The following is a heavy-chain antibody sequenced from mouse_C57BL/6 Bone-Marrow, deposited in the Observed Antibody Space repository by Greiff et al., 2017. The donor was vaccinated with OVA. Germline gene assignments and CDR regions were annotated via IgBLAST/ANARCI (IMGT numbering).Heavy chain of an antibody. V-gene: IGHV1-52*01. Sequence: QVQLQQPGAELVRPGSSVKLSCKASGYTFTSYWMHWVKQRPIQGLEWIGNIDPSDSETHYNQKFKDKATLTVDKSSSTAYMQLSSLTSEDSAVYYCAREDYYVSRYWYFDVWGTGTTVTVSS. CDR1: GYTFTSYW. J-gene: IGHJ1*03. CDR2: IDPSDSET. D-gene: IGHD1-1*01. CDR3: AREDYYVSRYWYFDV.